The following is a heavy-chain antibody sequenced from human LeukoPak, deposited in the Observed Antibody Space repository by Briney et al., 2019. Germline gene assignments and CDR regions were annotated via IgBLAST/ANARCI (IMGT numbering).Heavy chain of an antibody. D-gene: IGHD3-22*01. CDR2: ISGSGDST. V-gene: IGHV3-23*01. J-gene: IGHJ4*02. CDR1: GFTFSTYA. CDR3: ARDRGRYYDSRGFYWGYYFDS. Sequence: GGSLSLSCAASGFTFSTYAVNWVRQAPGKGLEWVSTISGSGDSTYYADSVRGRFTISRDNSKDTLYLQMSSVRVDDTDVYYCARDRGRYYDSRGFYWGYYFDSWGQGILVTVST.